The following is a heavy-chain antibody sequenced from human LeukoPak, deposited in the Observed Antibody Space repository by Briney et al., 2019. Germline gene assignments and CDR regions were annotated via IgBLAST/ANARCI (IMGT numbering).Heavy chain of an antibody. CDR3: ARVPDILTGYYY. CDR1: GFSVSTYP. J-gene: IGHJ4*02. V-gene: IGHV3-21*01. CDR2: ITASGTDT. Sequence: GGSLRLSCTASGFSVSTYPMAWVRQAPGKGLQWVSTITASGTDTFYADSVKGRFTISRDNAKNSLYLQMNSLRAEDTAVYYCARVPDILTGYYYWGQGTLVTVSS. D-gene: IGHD3-9*01.